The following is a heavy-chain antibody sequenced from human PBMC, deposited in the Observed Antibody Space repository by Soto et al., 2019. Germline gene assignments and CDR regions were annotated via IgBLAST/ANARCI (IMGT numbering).Heavy chain of an antibody. V-gene: IGHV1-2*02. CDR3: ARDASLILGIAARPYYYGMDV. CDR2: INPNSGGT. CDR1: GYPFTGYY. Sequence: GASVKVSCKASGYPFTGYYMHWVRQAPGQGLEWMGWINPNSGGTNYAQKFQGRVTMTRDTSISTAYMGLGRLRSDDTAVYYCARDASLILGIAARPYYYGMDVWGQGTTVTVSS. D-gene: IGHD6-6*01. J-gene: IGHJ6*02.